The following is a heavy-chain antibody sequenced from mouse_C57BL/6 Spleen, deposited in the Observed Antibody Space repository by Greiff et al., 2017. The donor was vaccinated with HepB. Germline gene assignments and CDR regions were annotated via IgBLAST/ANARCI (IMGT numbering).Heavy chain of an antibody. J-gene: IGHJ2*01. CDR1: GYAFTNYL. V-gene: IGHV1-54*01. D-gene: IGHD2-12*01. Sequence: QVQLQQSGAELVRPGTSVKVSCKASGYAFTNYLIEWVKQRPGQGLEWIGVINPGSGGTNSNEKFKGKATLTADKSSSTAYMQLSSLTSEDSAVYFCARVTGVSLDYWGQGTTLTVSS. CDR2: INPGSGGT. CDR3: ARVTGVSLDY.